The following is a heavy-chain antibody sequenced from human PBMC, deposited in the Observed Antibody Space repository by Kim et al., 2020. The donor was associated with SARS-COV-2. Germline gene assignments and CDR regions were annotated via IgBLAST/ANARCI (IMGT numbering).Heavy chain of an antibody. J-gene: IGHJ4*02. CDR3: AKPHPSRPYSGSRAGRFGFDY. Sequence: GGSLRLSCAASGFTFSSYAMSWVRQAPGKGLEWVSAISGSGGSTYYADSVKGRFTISRDNSKNTLYLQMNSLRAEDTAVYYCAKPHPSRPYSGSRAGRFGFDYWGQGTLVTVSS. V-gene: IGHV3-23*01. D-gene: IGHD1-26*01. CDR2: ISGSGGST. CDR1: GFTFSSYA.